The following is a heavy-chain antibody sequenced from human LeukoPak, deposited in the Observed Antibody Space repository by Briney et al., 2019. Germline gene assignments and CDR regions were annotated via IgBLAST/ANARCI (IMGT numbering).Heavy chain of an antibody. CDR1: GFTFSSYG. Sequence: PGGSLRLSCAASGFTFSSYGMHWVRQAPGKGLEWVAVIWYDGSNKYYADSVKGRFTISRDNSKNTLYLQMNSLRAEDTAVYYCAKGRGVGVWFYMDVWGKGTTVTVSS. V-gene: IGHV3-33*06. CDR3: AKGRGVGVWFYMDV. J-gene: IGHJ6*03. D-gene: IGHD3-3*01. CDR2: IWYDGSNK.